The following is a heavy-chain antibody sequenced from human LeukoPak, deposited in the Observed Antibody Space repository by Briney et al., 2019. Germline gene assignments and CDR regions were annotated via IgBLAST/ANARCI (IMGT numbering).Heavy chain of an antibody. CDR1: GFTFSSYA. CDR2: ISGSGGST. Sequence: GGSLRLSCAASGFTFSSYAMSWVRQAPGKGLEWVSAISGSGGSTYYADSVKGRFTISRDNSKNTLYLQMNSLRAEDTAVYYCARIVEYYYGMDVWGQGTTVTVSS. CDR3: ARIVEYYYGMDV. D-gene: IGHD3-22*01. J-gene: IGHJ6*02. V-gene: IGHV3-23*01.